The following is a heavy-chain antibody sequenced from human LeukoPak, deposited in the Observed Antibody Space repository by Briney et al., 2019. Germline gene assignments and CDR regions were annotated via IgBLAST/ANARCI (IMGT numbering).Heavy chain of an antibody. CDR2: ISSTSAYI. CDR1: GFALKSYS. J-gene: IGHJ5*01. Sequence: GGSLRLSCAGSGFALKSYSLSWVRQAPGKGLEWVSSISSTSAYIYYADSVKGRFTISRDNVDNVVYLQMNSLGAEDTAVCYCARVAVSGPTGWFDSWGQGTLVIVSS. V-gene: IGHV3-21*01. CDR3: ARVAVSGPTGWFDS. D-gene: IGHD2-8*02.